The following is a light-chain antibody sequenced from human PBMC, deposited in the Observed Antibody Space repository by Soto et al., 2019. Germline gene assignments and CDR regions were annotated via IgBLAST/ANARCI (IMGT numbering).Light chain of an antibody. J-gene: IGLJ1*01. V-gene: IGLV2-14*01. Sequence: SALTQPASVSGSPGQSITISCTGTSSDVGRYNHVSWYQQHPGKAPKLMIYEVSDRPSGVSNRFSGSKSGNTASLTISGLQAEDEADYYCSSYTSSSTRVFGTGTKVTVL. CDR3: SSYTSSSTRV. CDR2: EVS. CDR1: SSDVGRYNH.